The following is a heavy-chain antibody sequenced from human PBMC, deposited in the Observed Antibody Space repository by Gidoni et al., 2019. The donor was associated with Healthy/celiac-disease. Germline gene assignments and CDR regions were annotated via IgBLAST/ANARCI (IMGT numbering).Heavy chain of an antibody. J-gene: IGHJ6*02. CDR3: AKSLRVLGYYYYYGMDV. V-gene: IGHV3-30*18. Sequence: GFTFSSYGMHWVRQAPGKGLEWVAVISYDGSNKYYADSVKGRFTISRDNSKNTLYLQMNSLRAEDTAVYYCAKSLRVLGYYYYYGMDVWGQGTTVTVSS. CDR2: ISYDGSNK. CDR1: GFTFSSYG. D-gene: IGHD3-3*01.